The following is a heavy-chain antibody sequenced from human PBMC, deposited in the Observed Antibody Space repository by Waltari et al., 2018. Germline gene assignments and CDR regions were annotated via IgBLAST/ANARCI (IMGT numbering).Heavy chain of an antibody. J-gene: IGHJ4*02. D-gene: IGHD3-22*01. CDR1: GGSISSSSYY. V-gene: IGHV4-39*01. Sequence: QLQLQESGPGLVKPSETLSLTCTVSGGSISSSSYYWGWIRQPPGKGLEWIGSIYYSGSTYYNPSLKSRVTISVDTSKNQFSLKLSSVTAADTAVYYCARTTYDSSGYYFDYWGQGTLVTVSS. CDR2: IYYSGST. CDR3: ARTTYDSSGYYFDY.